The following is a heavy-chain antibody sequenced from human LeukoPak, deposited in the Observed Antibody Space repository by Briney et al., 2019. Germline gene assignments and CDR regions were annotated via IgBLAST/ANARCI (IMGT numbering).Heavy chain of an antibody. D-gene: IGHD3-22*01. J-gene: IGHJ4*02. CDR2: IYPSGST. Sequence: SETLSLTCTVSGGSISTGSYYWSWIRQPAGKGLEWIGRIYPSGSTNYNPSLNSRVTISIDASKNQFSLKLSSVTAADTAVYYCARGIENYYDTSGIFNYWGQGTLVTVSS. CDR3: ARGIENYYDTSGIFNY. CDR1: GGSISTGSYY. V-gene: IGHV4-61*02.